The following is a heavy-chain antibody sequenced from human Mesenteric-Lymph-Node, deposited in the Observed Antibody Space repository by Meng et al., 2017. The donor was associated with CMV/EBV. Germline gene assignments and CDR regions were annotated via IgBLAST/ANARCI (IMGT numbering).Heavy chain of an antibody. Sequence: SVQVSCNASGGSFSDYTVSWVRQTPGQGLEWVGKIITTLGLADYAQKFQGRVTITADEATRTAYMDLSSLRTEDTAVYYCARDRKWGSHGPDDDSWGQGTLVTVSS. J-gene: IGHJ4*02. CDR1: GGSFSDYT. CDR2: IITTLGLA. CDR3: ARDRKWGSHGPDDDS. D-gene: IGHD2-8*01. V-gene: IGHV1-69*04.